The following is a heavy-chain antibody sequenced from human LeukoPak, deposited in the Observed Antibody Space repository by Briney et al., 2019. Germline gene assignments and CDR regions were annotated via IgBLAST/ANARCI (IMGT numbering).Heavy chain of an antibody. J-gene: IGHJ4*02. CDR3: ARRAGAYSHPYDY. CDR1: GFTFSSYS. Sequence: GGSLRLSCAGSGFTFSSYSMNWVRQAPGKGLEGVSYISSSSSTIYYADSVKGRFTISRDNSKNTPYLQKNSLRAEDTAVYYCARRAGAYSHPYDYWGQGTLVTVSS. D-gene: IGHD4/OR15-4a*01. V-gene: IGHV3-48*01. CDR2: ISSSSSTI.